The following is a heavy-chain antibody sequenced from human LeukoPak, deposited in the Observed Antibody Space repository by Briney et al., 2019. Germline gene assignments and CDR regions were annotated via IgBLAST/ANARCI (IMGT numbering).Heavy chain of an antibody. CDR1: DFSISSYD. Sequence: PGGTLCLSCTVSDFSISSYDMNWVRQPPGKGLEWVSAIVGGGGSTFYAASVKGRFTISRDNSKNTLYLQMNSLRAEDTALYYCAKSHCTTASCRGNYFDYWGQGTLVTVSS. J-gene: IGHJ4*02. CDR3: AKSHCTTASCRGNYFDY. CDR2: IVGGGGST. D-gene: IGHD2-2*01. V-gene: IGHV3-23*01.